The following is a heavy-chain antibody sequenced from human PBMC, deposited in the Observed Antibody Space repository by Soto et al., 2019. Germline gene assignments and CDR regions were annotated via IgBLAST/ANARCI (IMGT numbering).Heavy chain of an antibody. CDR2: MNPNSGNT. J-gene: IGHJ2*01. D-gene: IGHD4-17*01. V-gene: IGHV1-8*01. CDR1: GYTFTSYD. Sequence: QVQLVQSGAEVRRPGASVKVSCKASGYTFTSYDINWVRQASGQGLEWMGWMNPNSGNTGSAQRFQGRLILTRNTSINTAYMELTSLTSEDAAVYYCARAHTVTTYFDVWGRGTLVAVSS. CDR3: ARAHTVTTYFDV.